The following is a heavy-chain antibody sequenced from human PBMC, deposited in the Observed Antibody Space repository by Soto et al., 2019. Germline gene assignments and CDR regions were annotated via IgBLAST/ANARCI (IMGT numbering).Heavy chain of an antibody. CDR3: ASSIVATIGASIFYYYGMDV. V-gene: IGHV1-69*01. J-gene: IGHJ6*02. CDR2: IIPIIGSP. D-gene: IGHD5-12*01. CDR1: GGTFSNYA. Sequence: QVQLVQSGAEVKKPGSSVKVSCRASGGTFSNYAIRWVRQAPGQGLEWMGAIIPIIGSPNYAQRFQGRVTITADDSTSTAFMDLSSLRSEDTAVSYCASSIVATIGASIFYYYGMDVWGQGTTVTVSS.